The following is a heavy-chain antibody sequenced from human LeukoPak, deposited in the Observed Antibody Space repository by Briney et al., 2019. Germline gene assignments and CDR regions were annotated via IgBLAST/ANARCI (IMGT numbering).Heavy chain of an antibody. V-gene: IGHV4-59*01. D-gene: IGHD2-15*01. J-gene: IGHJ6*03. CDR2: IYYSGST. CDR3: ARSVEGYCRGGSCYSYSYYMDV. CDR1: GGSISSYY. Sequence: KPSETLSLTCTVSGGSISSYYWSWIRQPPGKGLEWIGYIYYSGSTNYNPSLKSRVTISVDTFKNQFSLKLSSVTAADTAVYYCARSVEGYCRGGSCYSYSYYMDVWGKGTTVTVSS.